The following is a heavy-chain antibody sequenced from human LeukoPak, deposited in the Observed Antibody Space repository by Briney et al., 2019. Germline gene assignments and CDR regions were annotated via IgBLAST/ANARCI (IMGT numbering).Heavy chain of an antibody. CDR3: TRGVTNYYDFWSGYYTGPFDY. CDR2: ISDYNGNT. D-gene: IGHD3-3*01. V-gene: IGHV1-18*04. J-gene: IGHJ4*02. CDR1: GYTFTGYY. Sequence: ASVKVSCKASGYTFTGYYMHWVRQAPGQGLEWMGWISDYNGNTNYAQKLQGRVTMTTDTSTSTAYMELRSLRSDDTAVYYCTRGVTNYYDFWSGYYTGPFDYWGQGTLVTVSS.